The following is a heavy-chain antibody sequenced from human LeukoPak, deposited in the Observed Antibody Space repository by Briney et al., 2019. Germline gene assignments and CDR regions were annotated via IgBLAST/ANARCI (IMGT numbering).Heavy chain of an antibody. Sequence: SETLSLTCTVSGGSISSYYWSWIRQPAGKGLEWIGRLYTSGSTNYNPSLKSRVTMSVDTSKNQFSLKLSSVTAADTAVYYCARTQKYYDILTGYSSPYYFDYWGQGTLVTVSS. CDR2: LYTSGST. J-gene: IGHJ4*02. V-gene: IGHV4-4*07. CDR3: ARTQKYYDILTGYSSPYYFDY. D-gene: IGHD3-9*01. CDR1: GGSISSYY.